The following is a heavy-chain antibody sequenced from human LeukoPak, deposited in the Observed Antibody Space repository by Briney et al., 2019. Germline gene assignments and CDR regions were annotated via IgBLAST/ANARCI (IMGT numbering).Heavy chain of an antibody. CDR1: GFSISTHS. J-gene: IGHJ4*02. CDR2: ISSNSRFI. CDR3: AKAGDAGGIAVAACDY. Sequence: GGSLRLSCAASGFSISTHSMNWVRQAPGKGLEWVSSISSNSRFIYYADSVKGRFTISRDNAKNSLFLQMNSLRAEDTAVYYCAKAGDAGGIAVAACDYWGQGTLVTVSS. V-gene: IGHV3-21*04. D-gene: IGHD6-19*01.